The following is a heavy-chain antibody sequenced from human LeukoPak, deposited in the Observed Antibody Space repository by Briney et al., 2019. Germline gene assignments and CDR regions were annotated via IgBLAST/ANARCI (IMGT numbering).Heavy chain of an antibody. J-gene: IGHJ2*01. CDR1: GYTFTSYY. V-gene: IGHV1-46*01. D-gene: IGHD3-22*01. Sequence: ASVTVSCKASGYTFTSYYMHWVRQAPGQGLEWMGIINPSGGSTSYAQKFQGRVTMTRDTSTSTVYMELSSLRSDDTAVYYCARSITMIVVGYWYFDLWGRGTLVTVSS. CDR3: ARSITMIVVGYWYFDL. CDR2: INPSGGST.